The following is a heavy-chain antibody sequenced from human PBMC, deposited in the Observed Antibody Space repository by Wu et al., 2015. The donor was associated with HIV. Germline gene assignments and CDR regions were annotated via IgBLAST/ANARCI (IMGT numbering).Heavy chain of an antibody. CDR3: ARIIPSPGVGAGLLIVGRASPPSVLRPSLDRPYPTGTGPYG. Sequence: QVQLVQSGAEVKKPGASVKVSCKASGYSFSSYDINWVRQATGQGLEWLGWMNPNNGNTGYAQRFQGRLTFTRDTSISTAYMELSSLKFEDTAVYYCARIIPSPGVGAGLLIVGRASPPSVLRPSLDRPYPTGTGPYG. CDR1: GYSFSSYD. CDR2: MNPNNGNT. J-gene: IGHJ6*01. D-gene: IGHD1-14*01. V-gene: IGHV1-8*01.